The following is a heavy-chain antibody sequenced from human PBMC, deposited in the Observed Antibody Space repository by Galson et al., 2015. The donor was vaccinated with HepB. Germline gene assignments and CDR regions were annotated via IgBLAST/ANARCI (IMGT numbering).Heavy chain of an antibody. CDR2: LSSGSSFI. D-gene: IGHD4-17*01. CDR1: GFTFYSYS. CDR3: ARVNPTVTAWHFDY. J-gene: IGHJ4*02. Sequence: SLRLSCAGSGFTFYSYSMSWVRQAPGKGLEWVSSLSSGSSFIYYADSVKGRFAISRDNAQNSLYLQMNSLRVEDTAIYYCARVNPTVTAWHFDYWGQGVMVTVSS. V-gene: IGHV3-21*04.